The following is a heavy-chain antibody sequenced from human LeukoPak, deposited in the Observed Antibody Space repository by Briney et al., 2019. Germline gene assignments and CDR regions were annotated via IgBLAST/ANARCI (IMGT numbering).Heavy chain of an antibody. J-gene: IGHJ4*02. V-gene: IGHV3-33*06. CDR1: GFTFSSYG. CDR3: AKDPPLWLPSIAVE. Sequence: GGSLRLSCAASGFTFSSYGMHWVRQAPGKGLEWVAVIWYDGSNKYYADSVKGRFTISRDNSKNTLYLQMNSLRAEDTAVYYCAKDPPLWLPSIAVEWGQGTLVTVSS. D-gene: IGHD6-19*01. CDR2: IWYDGSNK.